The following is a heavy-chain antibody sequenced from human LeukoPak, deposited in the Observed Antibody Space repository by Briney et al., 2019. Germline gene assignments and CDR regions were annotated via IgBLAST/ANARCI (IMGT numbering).Heavy chain of an antibody. CDR2: FSGTGEIT. V-gene: IGHV3-23*01. CDR1: GFTFSNYS. CDR3: SGDPGDY. D-gene: IGHD3-10*01. Sequence: PEGSLRLSCAASGFTFSNYSMSWVRQAPGKGLEWVSTFSGTGEITYYADSVKGRFTISRDNSKNTLFLQMNSLRAEDTAVYFCSGDPGDYWGQGTLVTVSS. J-gene: IGHJ4*02.